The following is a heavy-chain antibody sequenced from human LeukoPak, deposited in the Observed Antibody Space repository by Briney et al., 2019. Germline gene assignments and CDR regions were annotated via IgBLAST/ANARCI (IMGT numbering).Heavy chain of an antibody. J-gene: IGHJ4*02. CDR3: ARIKRENIAAAGTVDY. V-gene: IGHV3-66*01. CDR1: GFTVSSNY. CDR2: IYSGGST. Sequence: GGSLRLSCAASGFTVSSNYMSWVRQAPGKGLEWVSVIYSGGSTYYADSVKGRFTISRDNSKDTLYLQMNSLRAEDTAVYYCARIKRENIAAAGTVDYWGQGTLVTVSS. D-gene: IGHD6-13*01.